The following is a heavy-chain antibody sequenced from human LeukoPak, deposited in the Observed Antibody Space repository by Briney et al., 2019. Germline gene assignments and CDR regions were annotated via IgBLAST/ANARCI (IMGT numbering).Heavy chain of an antibody. J-gene: IGHJ4*02. CDR1: GVTFSSYS. CDR2: ISTSGSHI. D-gene: IGHD2-15*01. Sequence: PGGSLRLSCAASGVTFSSYSMNWVRQAPGKGLEWVSSISTSGSHIYFPDSVKGRFTISRDNSKNSLYLQMNSLRAEDTAVYYCARELPFDYWGQGTLVTVSS. CDR3: ARELPFDY. V-gene: IGHV3-21*01.